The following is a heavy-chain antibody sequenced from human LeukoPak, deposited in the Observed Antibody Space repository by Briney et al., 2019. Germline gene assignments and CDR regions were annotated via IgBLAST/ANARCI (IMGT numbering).Heavy chain of an antibody. CDR2: VYHSGST. CDR3: ARDYSINWYYFAY. Sequence: SETLSLTCAVSGGSISSSSYYWGWIRQPPGRGLEWIGSVYHSGSTYYNPSLKSRVSISVDTSKNQFSLKLRSVTAADTAVYYCARDYSINWYYFAYWGQGTLVTVSS. CDR1: GGSISSSSYY. J-gene: IGHJ4*02. D-gene: IGHD6-13*01. V-gene: IGHV4-39*02.